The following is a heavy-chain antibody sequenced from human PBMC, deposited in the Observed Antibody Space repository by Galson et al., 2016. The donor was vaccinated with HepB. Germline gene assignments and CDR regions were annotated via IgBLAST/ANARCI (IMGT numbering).Heavy chain of an antibody. V-gene: IGHV3-7*01. CDR1: GFTFSTYW. J-gene: IGHJ4*02. Sequence: SLRLSCAASGFTFSTYWMIWVRQAPGKGLEWLANIKPDGSEKYYVDSVKGRFTISRDNAKNSLYLQMNSLRAEDTAVYYCARKGFSGGYFDYWGQGTRVTVSS. D-gene: IGHD4-23*01. CDR2: IKPDGSEK. CDR3: ARKGFSGGYFDY.